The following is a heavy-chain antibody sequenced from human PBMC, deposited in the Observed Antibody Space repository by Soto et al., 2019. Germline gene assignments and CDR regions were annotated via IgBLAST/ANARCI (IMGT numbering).Heavy chain of an antibody. V-gene: IGHV3-30*18. CDR2: ISYDGSNK. Sequence: GGSLRLSCAASGFTFSSYGMHWVRQAPGKGLEWVAVISYDGSNKYYADSVKGRFTISRDNSKNTLYLQMNSLRAEDTAVYYCAKDRGAVAGPIGGDWGQGTLVTVSS. J-gene: IGHJ4*02. CDR1: GFTFSSYG. CDR3: AKDRGAVAGPIGGD. D-gene: IGHD6-19*01.